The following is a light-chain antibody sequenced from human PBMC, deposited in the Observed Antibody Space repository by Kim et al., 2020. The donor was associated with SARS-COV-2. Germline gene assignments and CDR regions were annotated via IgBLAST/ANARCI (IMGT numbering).Light chain of an antibody. CDR3: QAWDSSVV. J-gene: IGLJ2*01. Sequence: SVSPGQTASITCSGDKLGDKYACWYQQKPGQSPVLVIYQDSKRPPGIPERFSGSNSGNTATLTISGTQAMDEADYYCQAWDSSVVFGGGTQLTVL. CDR1: KLGDKY. CDR2: QDS. V-gene: IGLV3-1*01.